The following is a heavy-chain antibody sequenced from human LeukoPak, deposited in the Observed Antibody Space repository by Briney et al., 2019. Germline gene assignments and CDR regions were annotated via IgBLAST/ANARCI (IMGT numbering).Heavy chain of an antibody. V-gene: IGHV6-1*01. Sequence: PSQTLSLTCAISGDSVSSNSAAWNWIRQSPSRGLEWLGRTYYRSKWYNDYAVSVKSRITINPDTSKNQFSLQLNSVTPEDTAVYYCAREANYYDSSGYYPSYYFDYWGQGTLVTVSS. J-gene: IGHJ4*02. CDR3: AREANYYDSSGYYPSYYFDY. CDR1: GDSVSSNSAA. CDR2: TYYRSKWYN. D-gene: IGHD3-22*01.